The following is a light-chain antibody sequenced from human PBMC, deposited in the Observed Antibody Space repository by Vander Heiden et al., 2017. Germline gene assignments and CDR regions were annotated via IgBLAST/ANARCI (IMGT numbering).Light chain of an antibody. CDR3: QQLTSFPRT. CDR2: GAS. CDR1: QGISGS. V-gene: IGKV1-9*01. J-gene: IGKJ1*01. Sequence: IQLTQSPSSLSASAGDRVTITCRASQGISGSLAWYQQKPGEAPKLLIYGASILQSGVPSRFSGSRSGTDFTLTIRSLQPEDFATYYCQQLTSFPRTFGQGTKVEIK.